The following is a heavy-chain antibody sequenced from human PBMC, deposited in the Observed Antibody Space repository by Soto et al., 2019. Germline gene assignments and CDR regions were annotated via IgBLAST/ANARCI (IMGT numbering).Heavy chain of an antibody. D-gene: IGHD6-13*01. CDR1: GFIFNKYA. CDR2: ISGDGDTT. J-gene: IGHJ4*02. CDR3: ASPKVTSSWSSDY. V-gene: IGHV3-23*01. Sequence: EVQLLQSGGELVQPGESLRLSCAASGFIFNKYAMTWVRQAPGKGLEWVSAISGDGDTTYYADSVKGRFTISRDNSKNTLFLQMNSLSDEDTALYYCASPKVTSSWSSDYWGQGTLVTVSS.